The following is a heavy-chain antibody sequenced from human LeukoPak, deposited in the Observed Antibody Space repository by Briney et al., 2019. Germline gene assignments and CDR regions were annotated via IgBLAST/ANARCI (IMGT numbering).Heavy chain of an antibody. J-gene: IGHJ4*02. CDR2: INHSGST. Sequence: PSETLSLICAVYGGSFSGYYWSWIRQPPGKGLEWIGEINHSGSTNYNPSLKSRVTISVDTSKNQFSLKLSSVTAADTAVYYCARTGGSYYFDYWGQGTLVTVSS. D-gene: IGHD1-26*01. CDR3: ARTGGSYYFDY. V-gene: IGHV4-34*01. CDR1: GGSFSGYY.